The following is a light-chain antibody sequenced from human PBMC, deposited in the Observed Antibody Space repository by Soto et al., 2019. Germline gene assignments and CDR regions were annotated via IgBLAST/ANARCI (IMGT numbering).Light chain of an antibody. Sequence: EVVLTQSPGALSLSPGERATLSCRASQSVTSNYLAWYQQKSGQAPRLLIYAVSRRATGIPDRFSGSGSGTDFTLTISRLEAEDLAVYYCQQYGGAPFTFGPGTKVDIK. J-gene: IGKJ3*01. CDR2: AVS. CDR1: QSVTSNY. CDR3: QQYGGAPFT. V-gene: IGKV3-20*01.